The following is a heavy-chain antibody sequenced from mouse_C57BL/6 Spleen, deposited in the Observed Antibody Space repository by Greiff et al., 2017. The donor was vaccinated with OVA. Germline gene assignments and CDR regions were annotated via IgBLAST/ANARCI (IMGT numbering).Heavy chain of an antibody. CDR1: GYTFTDYE. V-gene: IGHV1-15*01. Sequence: QVQLKQSGAELVRPGASVTLSCKASGYTFTDYEMHWVKQTPVHGLEWIGAIDPETGGTAYNQKFKGKAILTADKSSSTAYMELRSLTSEDSAVYYCTRHYYGSLYYAMDYWGQGTSVTVSS. J-gene: IGHJ4*01. D-gene: IGHD1-1*01. CDR3: TRHYYGSLYYAMDY. CDR2: IDPETGGT.